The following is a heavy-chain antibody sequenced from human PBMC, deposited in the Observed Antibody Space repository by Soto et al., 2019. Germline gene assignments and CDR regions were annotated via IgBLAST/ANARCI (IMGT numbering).Heavy chain of an antibody. J-gene: IGHJ6*02. Sequence: QVQLVQSGAEVKKPGASVKVSCKASGYTFTGYYIHWVRQAPGQGLEWMGCINPNSGGTNFAQRFQGWVTMTGDTSISTAYMEVSRLKSDDTAVYYCARASGTATYGMDVWGQGTTVTVSS. D-gene: IGHD5-18*01. CDR2: INPNSGGT. CDR1: GYTFTGYY. V-gene: IGHV1-2*04. CDR3: ARASGTATYGMDV.